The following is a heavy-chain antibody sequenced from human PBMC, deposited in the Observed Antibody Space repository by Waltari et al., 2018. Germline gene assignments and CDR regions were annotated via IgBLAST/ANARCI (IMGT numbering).Heavy chain of an antibody. CDR3: AKAQYYYDSSGHPYN. CDR2: FSWYGGST. D-gene: IGHD3-22*01. J-gene: IGHJ4*02. Sequence: EVQLVESGGVVVQPGGSLRLSCAASGFTFDDYTMHWVRQAPGKGLEWVSVFSWYGGSTYYADSVKGRFTISRDHSKNSLYLQMNSLRTEDTALYYCAKAQYYYDSSGHPYNWGQGTLVTVSS. V-gene: IGHV3-43*01. CDR1: GFTFDDYT.